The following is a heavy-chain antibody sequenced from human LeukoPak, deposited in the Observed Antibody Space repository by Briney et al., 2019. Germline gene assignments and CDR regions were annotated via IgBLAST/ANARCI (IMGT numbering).Heavy chain of an antibody. J-gene: IGHJ4*02. Sequence: GGSLRLSCAASGFTFSSYAMHWVRQAPGKGLEWVAVISYDGSNKYYADSVKGRFTISRDNSKNTLYLQMNSLRAEDTAVYYCARATVTYLLVDWGQGTLVTVSS. CDR3: ARATVTYLLVD. V-gene: IGHV3-30-3*01. D-gene: IGHD4-17*01. CDR1: GFTFSSYA. CDR2: ISYDGSNK.